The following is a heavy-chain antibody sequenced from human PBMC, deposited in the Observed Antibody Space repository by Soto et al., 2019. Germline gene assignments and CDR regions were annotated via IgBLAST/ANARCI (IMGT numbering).Heavy chain of an antibody. CDR1: GGYISSGGYY. Sequence: QVQLQESGPGLVKPSQTLSLTCTVSGGYISSGGYYWSWIRQHPGKGLEWIGYIYYSGSTYYNPSLKSRVTISVDTSKNQFSLKLSSVTAADTAVYYCARGNTVYLSYYFDYWGQGTLVTVSS. J-gene: IGHJ4*02. V-gene: IGHV4-31*03. D-gene: IGHD2-2*02. CDR2: IYYSGST. CDR3: ARGNTVYLSYYFDY.